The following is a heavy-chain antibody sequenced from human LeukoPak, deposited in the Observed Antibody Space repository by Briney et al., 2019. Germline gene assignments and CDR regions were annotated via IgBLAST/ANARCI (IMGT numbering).Heavy chain of an antibody. Sequence: GGSLGLSCAASGFTLSSYSMNWVRQAPGKGLEWVSYISSSSSGTIFYADSVKGRFTISGDNAKNSLHLQMNSLRDEDTAVYYCARSTVTPGYWGQGTLVTVSS. CDR3: ARSTVTPGY. CDR1: GFTLSSYS. J-gene: IGHJ4*02. D-gene: IGHD4-17*01. V-gene: IGHV3-48*02. CDR2: ISSSSSGTI.